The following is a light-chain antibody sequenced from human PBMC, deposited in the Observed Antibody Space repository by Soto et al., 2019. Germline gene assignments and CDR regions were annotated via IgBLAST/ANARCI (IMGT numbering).Light chain of an antibody. CDR3: NSYTSSSPHV. J-gene: IGLJ1*01. Sequence: QSALTQPASVSGSPTQSIAISCTGTSSDVGGYDHVSWYQQHPGKAPKLMIYDVSTRPSGVSDRFSGSKSGNTASLTISGLQAEDEADYYCNSYTSSSPHVFGTGTKVTVL. V-gene: IGLV2-14*03. CDR1: SSDVGGYDH. CDR2: DVS.